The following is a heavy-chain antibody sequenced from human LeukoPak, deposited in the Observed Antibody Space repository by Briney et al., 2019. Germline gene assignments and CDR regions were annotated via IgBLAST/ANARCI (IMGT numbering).Heavy chain of an antibody. CDR2: IYYRGST. Sequence: SETLSLTCSVSDNSITTSDYYWGWLRQPPGRGLEWIVSIYYRGSTYYNSSLKGRATISVDTSKSQFTLRLSSVTAADTAVYYCARGGPVRGLYYWFDPWGQGTLVLVSS. CDR3: ARGGPVRGLYYWFDP. CDR1: DNSITTSDYY. D-gene: IGHD3-10*01. J-gene: IGHJ5*02. V-gene: IGHV4-39*06.